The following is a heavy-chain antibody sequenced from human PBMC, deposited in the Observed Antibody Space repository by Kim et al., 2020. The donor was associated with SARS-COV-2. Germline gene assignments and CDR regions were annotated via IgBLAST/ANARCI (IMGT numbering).Heavy chain of an antibody. CDR1: GFTFSSYW. CDR3: ATSAGYSSSWYGMDV. V-gene: IGHV3-74*01. Sequence: GGSLRLSRAASGFTFSSYWMHWVRQAPGKGLVWVSRINSDETSRSYADSVKGRFTISRDNAKNTLYLQMNSLRAEDTAVYYCATSAGYSSSWYGMDVWGQGTTVTVSS. D-gene: IGHD6-13*01. CDR2: INSDETSR. J-gene: IGHJ6*02.